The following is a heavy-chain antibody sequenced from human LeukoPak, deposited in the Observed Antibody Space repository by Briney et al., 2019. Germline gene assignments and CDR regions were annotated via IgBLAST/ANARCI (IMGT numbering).Heavy chain of an antibody. CDR2: INPNSGGT. Sequence: ASVKVSFKASGYTFTSNYMHWVRQAPGQGLEWMGWINPNSGGTNYAQKFQGRVTMTRDTSISTAYMELSRLRSDDTAVYYCARVTMVRGVILGGWGQGTLVTVSS. J-gene: IGHJ4*02. CDR1: GYTFTSNY. CDR3: ARVTMVRGVILGG. D-gene: IGHD3-10*01. V-gene: IGHV1-2*02.